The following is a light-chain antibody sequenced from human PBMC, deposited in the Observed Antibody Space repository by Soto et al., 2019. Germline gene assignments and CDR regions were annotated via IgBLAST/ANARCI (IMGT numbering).Light chain of an antibody. V-gene: IGKV3-20*01. Sequence: EIVLTQSPGTLSLSPGERATLSCRASQSVSSSYLAWYQQKPGQAPRLLIYGASSRATGIPDWFSGGGSATVFTLTISRLDPEDFAVYYWQHYGSSSYTFGQGTKLEIK. J-gene: IGKJ2*01. CDR1: QSVSSSY. CDR2: GAS. CDR3: QHYGSSSYT.